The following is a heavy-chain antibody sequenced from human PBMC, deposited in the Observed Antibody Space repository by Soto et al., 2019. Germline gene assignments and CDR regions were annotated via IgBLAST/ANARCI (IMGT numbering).Heavy chain of an antibody. V-gene: IGHV1-3*01. CDR1: GYTFTSYA. Sequence: QVQLVQSGAEVKKPGASVKVSCKASGYTFTSYAMHWVRQAPGQRLEWMGWINAGNGNTKYSQKFQGRVTITRDTSESTAYMELSSLRSEDTAVYYCARIGSRYYYDGIDVWGQGTTVTVSS. CDR2: INAGNGNT. CDR3: ARIGSRYYYDGIDV. J-gene: IGHJ6*02. D-gene: IGHD6-19*01.